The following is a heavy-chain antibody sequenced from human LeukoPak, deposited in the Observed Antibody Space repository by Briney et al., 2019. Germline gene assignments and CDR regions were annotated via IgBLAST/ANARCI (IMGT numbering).Heavy chain of an antibody. CDR3: AREKSGSYFSY. Sequence: PGGSLRLSCAASGFTFSSYEMNWVRQAPGKGLEWVANIKQDGSEKYYVDSVKGRFTISRDNAKNSLYLQMNSLRAEDTAVYYCAREKSGSYFSYWGQGTLVTVSS. V-gene: IGHV3-7*01. J-gene: IGHJ4*02. CDR1: GFTFSSYE. D-gene: IGHD1-26*01. CDR2: IKQDGSEK.